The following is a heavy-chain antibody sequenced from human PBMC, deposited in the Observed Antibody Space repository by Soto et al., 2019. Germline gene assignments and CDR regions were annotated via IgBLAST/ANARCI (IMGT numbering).Heavy chain of an antibody. CDR1: GFTFSSYG. CDR2: ISYDGSNK. CDR3: ARDPPVGYSYGFYSRAGYGMDV. Sequence: HPGGSLRLSCSASGFTFSSYGMHWVRQAPGKGLEWVAVISYDGSNKYYADSVKGRFTISRDNSKNTLYLQMNSLRDEDTAVYYCARDPPVGYSYGFYSRAGYGMDVWGQGTTVTVSS. J-gene: IGHJ6*02. D-gene: IGHD5-18*01. V-gene: IGHV3-30*03.